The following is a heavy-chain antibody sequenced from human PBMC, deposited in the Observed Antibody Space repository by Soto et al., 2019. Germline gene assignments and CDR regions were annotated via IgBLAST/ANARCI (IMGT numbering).Heavy chain of an antibody. CDR2: INPHGGST. V-gene: IGHV1-46*01. J-gene: IGHJ6*01. CDR1: GYTFSNYY. D-gene: IGHD3-3*01. Sequence: ASLKVSCKATGYTFSNYYIHWVRKSPRQGLEWMGIINPHGGSTTYTQKNQGRVTITRDTSTSTVYMELSSLTSEDTALYYCEKDGWFSALRVSCGLEDWGQGTKVT. CDR3: EKDGWFSALRVSCGLED.